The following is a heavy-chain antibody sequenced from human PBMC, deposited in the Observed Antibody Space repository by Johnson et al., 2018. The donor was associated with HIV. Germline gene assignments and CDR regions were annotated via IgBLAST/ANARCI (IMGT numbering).Heavy chain of an antibody. CDR1: GFTFNNYA. J-gene: IGHJ3*02. Sequence: VHLVESGGGLVQSGGSLRLSCAASGFTFNNYAIHWVRQAPGKGLEYVSGISSNGDTTYYAKSVKGRFTISGDNSKKTVYLQMGSLRPEDMTVYYCARLRGGFDIWGQGTLVTVSS. V-gene: IGHV3-64*01. D-gene: IGHD3-10*01. CDR3: ARLRGGFDI. CDR2: ISSNGDTT.